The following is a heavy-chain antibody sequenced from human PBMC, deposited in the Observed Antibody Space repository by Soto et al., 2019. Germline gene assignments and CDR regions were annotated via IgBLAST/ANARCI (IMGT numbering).Heavy chain of an antibody. CDR3: ARDVASYDYGDFYGMDV. J-gene: IGHJ6*02. CDR2: LRSKAYGGPT. V-gene: IGHV3-49*03. Sequence: SLRHSCTACGIVLGGCRMVRLRQAPGGGLEWVSFLRSKAYGGPTEYAASVKGRFTISRDDSKSIAYLQMNRLQSEDTAVYYCARDVASYDYGDFYGMDVWGRGTTVTVSS. D-gene: IGHD4-17*01. CDR1: GIVLGGCR.